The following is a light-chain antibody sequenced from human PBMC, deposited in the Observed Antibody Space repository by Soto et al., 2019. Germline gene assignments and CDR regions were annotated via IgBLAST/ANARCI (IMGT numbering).Light chain of an antibody. CDR3: QQYSSSPSIT. CDR1: QGIGDT. J-gene: IGKJ5*01. Sequence: EIIMTQSPATLSASPGEGATLSCRASQGIGDTLAWYQHKPGQTPRLLIYGASTRATGIPDRFSGSGSGTDFTLTISRLEPEDFAVYYCQQYSSSPSITFGQGTGLEIK. V-gene: IGKV3-20*01. CDR2: GAS.